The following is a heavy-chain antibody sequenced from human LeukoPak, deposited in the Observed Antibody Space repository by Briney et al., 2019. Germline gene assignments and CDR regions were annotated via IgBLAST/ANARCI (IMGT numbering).Heavy chain of an antibody. CDR3: ARGGSSSRRTWFDP. D-gene: IGHD6-13*01. CDR1: GLTFSSYA. Sequence: GGSLRLSCAASGLTFSSYAMSWVRQAPGKGLEWVSTISGSGSSTYYADSVKGRFTISRDNSKNSLYLQMNSLRAEDTAVYYCARGGSSSRRTWFDPWGQGTLVTVSS. CDR2: ISGSGSST. J-gene: IGHJ5*02. V-gene: IGHV3-23*01.